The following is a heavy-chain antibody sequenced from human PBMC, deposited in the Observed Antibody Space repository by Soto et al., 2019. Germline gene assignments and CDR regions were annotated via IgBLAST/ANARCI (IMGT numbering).Heavy chain of an antibody. CDR1: GDSVSSNSAA. J-gene: IGHJ5*02. CDR3: ASRYQNYYDRPGWFDP. CDR2: TYYRSKWYN. Sequence: PSQTLSLTCAISGDSVSSNSAAWNWIRQSPSRGLEWLGRTYYRSKWYNDYAVSVKSRITINPDTSKNQFSLKLSSVTAADTAVYYCASRYQNYYDRPGWFDPWGQGTLVTVSS. V-gene: IGHV6-1*01. D-gene: IGHD3-22*01.